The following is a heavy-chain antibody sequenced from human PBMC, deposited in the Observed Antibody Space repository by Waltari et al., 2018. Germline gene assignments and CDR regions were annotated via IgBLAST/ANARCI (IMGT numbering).Heavy chain of an antibody. Sequence: QVQLQQWGAGLLKPSETLSLTCAVYGGSFSGYYWSWIRQPPGKGLEWIGEINHSGSTNYNPSLKSRVTISVDTSKNQFSLKLSSVTAADTAEYYCAARTYYYGSGSYRVWGKGTTVTVSS. J-gene: IGHJ6*04. V-gene: IGHV4-34*01. D-gene: IGHD3-10*01. CDR2: INHSGST. CDR3: AARTYYYGSGSYRV. CDR1: GGSFSGYY.